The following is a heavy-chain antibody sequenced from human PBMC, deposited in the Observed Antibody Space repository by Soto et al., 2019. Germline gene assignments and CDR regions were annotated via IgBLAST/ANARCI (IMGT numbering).Heavy chain of an antibody. D-gene: IGHD2-2*01. Sequence: GESLKISCTGVGYSFTSYWIGWVRQMPGKGLEWMGIIYPGDSDTRYSPSFQGQVTISADKSITTAYLQWSSLKASDTAMYYCARAYCTTTICDPWFDPWGQGTLVTVSS. CDR1: GYSFTSYW. CDR3: ARAYCTTTICDPWFDP. CDR2: IYPGDSDT. J-gene: IGHJ5*02. V-gene: IGHV5-51*01.